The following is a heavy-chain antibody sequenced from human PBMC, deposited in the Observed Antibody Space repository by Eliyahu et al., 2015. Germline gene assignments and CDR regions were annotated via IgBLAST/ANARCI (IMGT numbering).Heavy chain of an antibody. J-gene: IGHJ4*02. CDR3: ARGVFSGVAGHFSFDY. D-gene: IGHD6-19*01. CDR1: GFXFXXXS. CDR2: ISSSSSTI. Sequence: EVQLVESGGGLVQPGGSLRLSCAASGFXFXXXSMNWVRQAPGKGXEWVSYISSSSSTIYYADSVKGRFTISRDNAKNSLYLQMNSLRAEDTAVYYCARGVFSGVAGHFSFDYWGQGTLVTVSS. V-gene: IGHV3-48*01.